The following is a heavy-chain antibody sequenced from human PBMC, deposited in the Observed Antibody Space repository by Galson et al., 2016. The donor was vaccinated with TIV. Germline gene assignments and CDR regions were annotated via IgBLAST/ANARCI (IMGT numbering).Heavy chain of an antibody. Sequence: SLSLSCAASGFIFSPWWMHWVRKAPGKGPEWVSRINSDGDRTTYADSATGRFTISRDNTKNTESLQMDSLRPEDTGVYYCAKDPRLYGDYLLAYFDFWGQGDLVTVST. V-gene: IGHV3-74*03. CDR1: GFIFSPWW. J-gene: IGHJ4*02. D-gene: IGHD4-17*01. CDR3: AKDPRLYGDYLLAYFDF. CDR2: INSDGDRT.